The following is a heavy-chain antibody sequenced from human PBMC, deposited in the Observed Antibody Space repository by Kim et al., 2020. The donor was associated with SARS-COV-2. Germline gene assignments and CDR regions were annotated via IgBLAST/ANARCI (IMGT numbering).Heavy chain of an antibody. CDR2: INHSGST. J-gene: IGHJ3*02. CDR1: GGSFSGYY. Sequence: SETLSLTCAVYGGSFSGYYWSWIRQPPGKGLEWIGEINHSGSTNYNPSLKSRVTISVDTSKNQFSLKLSSVTAADTAVYYCARGVYDYVWGSYRNDAFDIWGQGTMVTVSS. D-gene: IGHD3-16*02. V-gene: IGHV4-34*01. CDR3: ARGVYDYVWGSYRNDAFDI.